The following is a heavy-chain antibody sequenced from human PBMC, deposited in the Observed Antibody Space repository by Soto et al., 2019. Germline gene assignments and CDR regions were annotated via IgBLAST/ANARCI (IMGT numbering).Heavy chain of an antibody. J-gene: IGHJ4*02. CDR3: AGLTSPFYYGSGSYYIGDYFVY. D-gene: IGHD3-10*01. Sequence: PGGSLRLSCAASGFTFSSYAMSWVRQAPGKGLEWVSAISGSGGSTYYADSVKGRFTISRDNSKNTLYLQMNSLRAEDTAVYYCAGLTSPFYYGSGSYYIGDYFVYWAREPWSPSPQ. CDR2: ISGSGGST. V-gene: IGHV3-23*01. CDR1: GFTFSSYA.